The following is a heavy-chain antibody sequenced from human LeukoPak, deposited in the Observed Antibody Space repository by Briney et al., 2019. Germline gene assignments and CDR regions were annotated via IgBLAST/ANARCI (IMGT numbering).Heavy chain of an antibody. V-gene: IGHV3-15*01. CDR2: IKSKTDGGTT. Sequence: GGSLRLSCAASGFTFSNAWMSWVRQAPGEGLEWVGRIKSKTDGGTTDYAAPVKGRFTISRDDSKNTLYLQMNSLKTEDTAVYYCTTGWWIQLWYHSGVRTANDYWGQGTLVTVSS. J-gene: IGHJ4*02. D-gene: IGHD5-18*01. CDR1: GFTFSNAW. CDR3: TTGWWIQLWYHSGVRTANDY.